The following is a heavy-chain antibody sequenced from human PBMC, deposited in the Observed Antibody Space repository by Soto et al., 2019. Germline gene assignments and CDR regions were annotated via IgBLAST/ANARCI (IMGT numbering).Heavy chain of an antibody. Sequence: EVQLLESGGGLVQPGGSLRLSCAASGFTFSNHGMSWVRQAPGKGLEWVSSIGTSGATTYYADSVKGRFTISRDNSKNTLSLQMNSLRAEDTAVYYCAKLRNTYGSDFWGQGTLVAVAS. CDR2: IGTSGATT. CDR1: GFTFSNHG. V-gene: IGHV3-23*01. CDR3: AKLRNTYGSDF. D-gene: IGHD4-17*01. J-gene: IGHJ4*02.